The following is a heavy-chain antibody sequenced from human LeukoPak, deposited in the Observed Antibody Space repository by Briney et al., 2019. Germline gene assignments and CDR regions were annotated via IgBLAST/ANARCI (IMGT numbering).Heavy chain of an antibody. CDR3: ARSTVTAAIDY. CDR2: ISLSGGTR. Sequence: GGSLRLSCAASGFSFSDYHMRWIRQAPGKGLEWVSYISLSGGTRYYADSVKGRFTISRDNGKNSLYLQMNSLRVEDTAVYYCARSTVTAAIDYWGQGTLVTVSS. V-gene: IGHV3-11*01. D-gene: IGHD4-17*01. CDR1: GFSFSDYH. J-gene: IGHJ4*02.